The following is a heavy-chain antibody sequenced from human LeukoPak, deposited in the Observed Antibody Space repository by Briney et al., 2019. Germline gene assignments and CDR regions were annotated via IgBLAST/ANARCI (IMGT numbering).Heavy chain of an antibody. CDR3: TRDYKYAFDN. Sequence: GGSLRLSCAASGVTFSVYSMNWGRQAPGEGLEWISYIGIDGGNTNYADSVKRRFTTSGDKAKTSLYQQMNRLRVDDTAVYYCTRDYKYAFDNWGQGTLVTVSS. D-gene: IGHD5-24*01. J-gene: IGHJ4*02. V-gene: IGHV3-21*05. CDR2: IGIDGGNT. CDR1: GVTFSVYS.